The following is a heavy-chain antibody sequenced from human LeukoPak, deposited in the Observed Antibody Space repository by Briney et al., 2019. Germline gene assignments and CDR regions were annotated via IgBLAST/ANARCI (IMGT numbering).Heavy chain of an antibody. V-gene: IGHV3-48*01. CDR1: GFTFSSYS. CDR3: ARGPVVVAATMPTDY. J-gene: IGHJ4*02. D-gene: IGHD2-15*01. CDR2: ISSSSSTI. Sequence: PGGPLRLSCAAPGFTFSSYSMNWVRQAPGKGLEWVSYISSSSSTIYYADSVKGRFTISRDNAKNSLYLQMNSLRAEDTAVYYCARGPVVVAATMPTDYWGQGTLVTVSS.